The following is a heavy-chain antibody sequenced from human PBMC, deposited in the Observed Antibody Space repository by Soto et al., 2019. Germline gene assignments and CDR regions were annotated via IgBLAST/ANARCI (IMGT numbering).Heavy chain of an antibody. D-gene: IGHD5-12*01. CDR3: GCEWCSLGPGAVRVATDI. J-gene: IGHJ3*02. V-gene: IGHV1-69*12. CDR2: IIPIFGTT. Sequence: QVQLVQSGAELKKPGSSVKVSCKASGGPVGSNAISWVRQAPGQGLEWLGGIIPIFGTTHNAQKFQCIVPITADESTNRTDMGVICLGCEDTAIYYCGCEWCSLGPGAVRVATDIWGQARMVTVSS. CDR1: GGPVGSNA.